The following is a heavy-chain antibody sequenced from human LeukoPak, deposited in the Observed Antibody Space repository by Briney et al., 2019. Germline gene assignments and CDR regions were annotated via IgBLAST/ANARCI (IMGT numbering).Heavy chain of an antibody. J-gene: IGHJ4*02. CDR2: MNPNSGNT. V-gene: IGHV1-8*01. CDR1: GYTFTSYD. D-gene: IGHD1-26*01. CDR3: ARALSGCVLCFDY. Sequence: GASVKVSCKASGYTFTSYDINWVRQATGQGLEWMGWMNPNSGNTGYAQKFQGRVTVTSDTSINTAYLELSSLRSEDTAVYYCARALSGCVLCFDYWGQGSLVTVSS.